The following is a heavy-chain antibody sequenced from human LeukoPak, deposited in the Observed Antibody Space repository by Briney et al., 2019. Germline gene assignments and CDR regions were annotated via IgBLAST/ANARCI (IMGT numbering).Heavy chain of an antibody. CDR1: GFTFSTYS. J-gene: IGHJ5*02. D-gene: IGHD2-2*01. CDR3: ARAGSTNSWFDP. V-gene: IGHV3-21*01. Sequence: GGSLRLSCAASGFTFSTYSMNWVRQAPGKGLEWVSSISSSSSFIYYADSVEGRFTISRDNAKNSLYLQMNSLRAEDTAVYYCARAGSTNSWFDPWGQGTLVTVSS. CDR2: ISSSSSFI.